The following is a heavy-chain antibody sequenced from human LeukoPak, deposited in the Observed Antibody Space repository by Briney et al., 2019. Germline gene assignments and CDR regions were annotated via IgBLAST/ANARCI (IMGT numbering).Heavy chain of an antibody. Sequence: GGSLRLSCAASGFTFDDYAMHWVRQAPGKGLEWVSLISGDGGSTYYADSVKGRFTISRDNSKNSLYLQMNSLRTEDTALYYCAKVGWFGELLSYFDYWGQGTLVTVSS. CDR3: AKVGWFGELLSYFDY. CDR1: GFTFDDYA. V-gene: IGHV3-43*02. D-gene: IGHD3-10*01. J-gene: IGHJ4*02. CDR2: ISGDGGST.